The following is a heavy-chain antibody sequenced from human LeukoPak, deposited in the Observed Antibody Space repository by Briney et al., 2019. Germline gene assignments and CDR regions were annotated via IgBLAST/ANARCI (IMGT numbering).Heavy chain of an antibody. Sequence: ASVKVSCKASGYTFTSYGISWVRQAPGQGLEWMGWISAYNGNTNYAQKLQGRVTMTTDTSTSTAYMELRGLRSDDTAVYYCARDVVVVPAADYYYYGMDVWGQGTTVTVSS. J-gene: IGHJ6*02. D-gene: IGHD2-2*01. CDR1: GYTFTSYG. V-gene: IGHV1-18*01. CDR2: ISAYNGNT. CDR3: ARDVVVVPAADYYYYGMDV.